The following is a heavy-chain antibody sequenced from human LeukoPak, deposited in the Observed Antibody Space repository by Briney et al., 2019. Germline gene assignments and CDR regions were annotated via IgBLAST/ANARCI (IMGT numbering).Heavy chain of an antibody. Sequence: NPSETLSLTCAVYGGSFSGYYWSWIRQPPGKGLEWIGEINHSGSTNYNPSLKSRVTISVDTHKNQFPLKLSSVTAADTAVYYCARGRRNVDIVATILSSSSPYSSSWYFVYWGQGTLVTVSS. CDR2: INHSGST. D-gene: IGHD5-12*01. CDR1: GGSFSGYY. V-gene: IGHV4-34*01. CDR3: ARGRRNVDIVATILSSSSPYSSSWYFVY. J-gene: IGHJ4*02.